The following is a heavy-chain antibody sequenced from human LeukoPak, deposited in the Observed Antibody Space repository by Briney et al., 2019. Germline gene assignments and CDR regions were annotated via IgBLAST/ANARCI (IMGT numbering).Heavy chain of an antibody. V-gene: IGHV1-46*01. CDR3: ARDQDWNYAFDI. Sequence: ASVRVSCKASGSTLTSYFIHWVRQAPGQGLEWMGIINPSGGSTSYAQKFQGRVTMTRDTSTSTVYMELSSLRSEDTAVYYCARDQDWNYAFDIWGQGTMVTVS. CDR1: GSTLTSYF. J-gene: IGHJ3*02. CDR2: INPSGGST. D-gene: IGHD1-7*01.